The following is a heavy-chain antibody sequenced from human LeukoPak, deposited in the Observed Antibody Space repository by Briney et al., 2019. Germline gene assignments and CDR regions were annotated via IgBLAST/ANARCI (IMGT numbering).Heavy chain of an antibody. V-gene: IGHV1-2*02. D-gene: IGHD3-22*01. J-gene: IGHJ3*02. CDR2: INPNRGGT. Sequence: ASVKVSCKASGYTFTGYYMHWVRQAPGQGLDWMGWINPNRGGTNYAQKFQGRVTMTRDTSISTAYMELSRLRSDDTAVYYCARFEGMIVEVDAFDIWGQGTMVTVSS. CDR3: ARFEGMIVEVDAFDI. CDR1: GYTFTGYY.